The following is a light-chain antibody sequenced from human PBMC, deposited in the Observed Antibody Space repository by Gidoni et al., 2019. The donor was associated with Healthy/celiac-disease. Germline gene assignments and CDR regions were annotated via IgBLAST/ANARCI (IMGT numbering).Light chain of an antibody. CDR2: AAS. CDR3: QQSYSTPLG. CDR1: QRISSY. V-gene: IGKV1-39*01. J-gene: IGKJ4*01. Sequence: DIQMTQSPSSLSASVGDRVTITCRASQRISSYLNWYQQKPGKAPKLLIYAASSLQSGVPSRFSGSGSGTDFTLTISSLQPEDFAPYSCQQSYSTPLGFGGGTKVEIK.